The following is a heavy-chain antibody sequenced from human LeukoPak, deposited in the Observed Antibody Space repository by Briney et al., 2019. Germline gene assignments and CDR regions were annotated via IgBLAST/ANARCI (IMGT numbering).Heavy chain of an antibody. CDR3: TTVHLSSSWSYAFDI. J-gene: IGHJ3*02. CDR2: IKSKTDGGTT. CDR1: GFTFSNAW. D-gene: IGHD6-13*01. Sequence: PGGSLRLSCAASGFTFSNAWMSWVRQAPGKGLEWVGRIKSKTDGGTTDYAAPVKGRFTISRDDSKNTLYLQMNSLKTEDTAVYYCTTVHLSSSWSYAFDIWGQGTMVTVSS. V-gene: IGHV3-15*01.